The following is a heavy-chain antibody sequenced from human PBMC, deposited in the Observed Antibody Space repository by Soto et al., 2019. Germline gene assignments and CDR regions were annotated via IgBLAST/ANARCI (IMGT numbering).Heavy chain of an antibody. V-gene: IGHV4-59*01. D-gene: IGHD1-1*01. CDR3: ARDGRATGTTRSYYYGMDV. CDR2: IYYSGST. Sequence: SETLSLTCTVSGGSISSYYWSWIRQPPRKGLEWIGYIYYSGSTNYNPSLKSRVTISVDTSKNQFSLKLSSVTAADTAVYYCARDGRATGTTRSYYYGMDVWGQGTTVTVSS. CDR1: GGSISSYY. J-gene: IGHJ6*02.